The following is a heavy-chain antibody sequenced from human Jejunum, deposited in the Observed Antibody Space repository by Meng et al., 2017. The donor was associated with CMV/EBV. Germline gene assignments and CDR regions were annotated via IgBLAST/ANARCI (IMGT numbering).Heavy chain of an antibody. Sequence: FSSYWMHWVRQAPGKGLVWVSRINSDGSSTSYADSVKGRFTISRDNAKNTLYLQMNSLRAEDTAVYYCARGILSPSEWGHNWFDPWGQGTLVTVSS. J-gene: IGHJ5*02. D-gene: IGHD2/OR15-2a*01. CDR2: INSDGSST. V-gene: IGHV3-74*01. CDR1: FSSYW. CDR3: ARGILSPSEWGHNWFDP.